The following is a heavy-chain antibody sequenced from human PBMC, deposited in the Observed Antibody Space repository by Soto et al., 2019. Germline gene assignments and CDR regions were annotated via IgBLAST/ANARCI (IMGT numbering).Heavy chain of an antibody. CDR3: ARDGTATWDNYYYMDV. J-gene: IGHJ6*03. Sequence: SETLSLTCTVSGGSISSGGYYWSWIRQHPGKGLEWIGYIYYSGSTYYNPSLKSRVTISVDTSKNQFSLKLSSVTAADTAVYYCARDGTATWDNYYYMDVWGKGTTVTVSS. V-gene: IGHV4-31*03. D-gene: IGHD4-17*01. CDR2: IYYSGST. CDR1: GGSISSGGYY.